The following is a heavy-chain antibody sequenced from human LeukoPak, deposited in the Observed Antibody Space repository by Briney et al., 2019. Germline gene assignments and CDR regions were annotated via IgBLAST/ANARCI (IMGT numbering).Heavy chain of an antibody. Sequence: GASVKVSCKASGYTFTAFYMHWVRQAPGQGLEWMGWINPNSGATNYAQKFQGRVTMTRDTSISTAYMELSRPRSDDTAVYYCARAHLIAAAGYNWFDPWGQGTLVTVSS. CDR1: GYTFTAFY. D-gene: IGHD6-13*01. CDR3: ARAHLIAAAGYNWFDP. V-gene: IGHV1-2*02. J-gene: IGHJ5*02. CDR2: INPNSGAT.